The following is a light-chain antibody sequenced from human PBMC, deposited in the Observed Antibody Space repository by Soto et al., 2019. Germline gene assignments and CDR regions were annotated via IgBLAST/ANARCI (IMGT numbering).Light chain of an antibody. V-gene: IGKV1-9*01. CDR3: QHLNGYPRT. CDR1: RAISTN. J-gene: IGKJ1*01. CDR2: AAS. Sequence: DIPLTQSPSFLSASVGDRVTITCRASRAISTNLAWYQQEPGKAPKLLIYAASTLQSGVPSRFSGSGSGTEFTLTISSLQPEDFGTYYCQHLNGYPRTFGQGTKVEIK.